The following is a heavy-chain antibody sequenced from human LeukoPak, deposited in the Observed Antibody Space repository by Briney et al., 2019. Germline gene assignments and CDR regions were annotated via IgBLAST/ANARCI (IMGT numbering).Heavy chain of an antibody. CDR3: ARDGTSTDDY. Sequence: ASVKVSCKASGYTFSNFGISWVRQAPGQRLEWMGWISGNHDHPHYGQKFQGRLTVTTDSSTSTAYMELRNLRSDDTAVYYCARDGTSTDDYWGQGTLVTVSS. J-gene: IGHJ4*02. CDR2: ISGNHDHP. V-gene: IGHV1-18*04. CDR1: GYTFSNFG. D-gene: IGHD2-2*01.